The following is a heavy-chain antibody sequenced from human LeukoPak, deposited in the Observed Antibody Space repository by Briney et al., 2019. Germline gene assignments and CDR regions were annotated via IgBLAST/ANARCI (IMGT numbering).Heavy chain of an antibody. V-gene: IGHV3-9*02. CDR3: AKDRADYYGSDGMDV. D-gene: IGHD3-10*01. CDR1: GFTSDDYA. CDR2: ISWNSGSI. J-gene: IGHJ6*02. Sequence: PGGSLRLSCAASGFTSDDYAMHWVRQAPGKGLEWVSGISWNSGSIGYADSVKGRFTISRDNAKNSLYLQMNSLRAEDTALYYCAKDRADYYGSDGMDVWGQGTTVPVSS.